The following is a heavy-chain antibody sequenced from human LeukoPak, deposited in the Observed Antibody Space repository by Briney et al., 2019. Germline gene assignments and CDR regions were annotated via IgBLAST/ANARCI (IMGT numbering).Heavy chain of an antibody. CDR2: IHYSGST. V-gene: IGHV4-39*07. D-gene: IGHD3-9*01. Sequence: PPETLSLTCIVSGGSISSSVSYWGWVRQPPGKGLEWIGSIHYSGSTYYIPSLKSRITISLDMSKNQYSLKLTSVTAADTAVYYCASDVGFFDIDYWGQGILVTVSS. CDR3: ASDVGFFDIDY. J-gene: IGHJ4*02. CDR1: GGSISSSVSY.